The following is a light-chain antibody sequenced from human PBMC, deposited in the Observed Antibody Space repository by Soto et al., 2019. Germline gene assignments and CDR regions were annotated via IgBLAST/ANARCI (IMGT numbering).Light chain of an antibody. V-gene: IGLV1-51*01. CDR3: GTWDSRLSAAV. CDR2: DSN. CDR1: SSNIGNDY. J-gene: IGLJ2*01. Sequence: QSVLTQPPSVSAAPGQKVTISCSGSSSNIGNDYVSWYQQFPGTAPKLLIYDSNRRPSGIPDRFSGSKSGTSATLDITGLQTGDEADYYCGTWDSRLSAAVFGGGTKLTVL.